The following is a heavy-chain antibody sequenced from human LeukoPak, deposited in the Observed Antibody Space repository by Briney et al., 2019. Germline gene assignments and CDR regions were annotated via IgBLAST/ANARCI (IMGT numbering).Heavy chain of an antibody. CDR2: IYRTGTT. J-gene: IGHJ3*02. CDR3: ARDGYNPVAFDI. D-gene: IGHD5-24*01. Sequence: PSQTLSLTCAVSGGPIRSGGYSWSWIRQPPGKGLEWIGNIYRTGTTFYNPSLQSRVSMSMDTSKNTFSLKVKSVTAADTAVYYCARDGYNPVAFDIWGQGTVVTVSS. V-gene: IGHV4-30-2*05. CDR1: GGPIRSGGYS.